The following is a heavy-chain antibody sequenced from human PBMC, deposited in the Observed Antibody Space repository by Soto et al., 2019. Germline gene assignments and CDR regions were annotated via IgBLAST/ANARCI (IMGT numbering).Heavy chain of an antibody. J-gene: IGHJ4*02. Sequence: ASVKVSCKASGYTFTSYYMHWVRQAPGQGLEWMGIINPSGGSTSYAQKFQGRVTMTRDTSTSTVYMELSSLRSEDMAVYYCARVGRPTVTTYYFDYWGQGTLVTVSS. V-gene: IGHV1-46*01. CDR2: INPSGGST. CDR1: GYTFTSYY. D-gene: IGHD4-17*01. CDR3: ARVGRPTVTTYYFDY.